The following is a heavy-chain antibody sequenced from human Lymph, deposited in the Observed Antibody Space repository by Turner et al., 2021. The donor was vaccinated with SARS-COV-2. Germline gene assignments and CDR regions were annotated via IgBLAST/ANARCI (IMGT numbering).Heavy chain of an antibody. D-gene: IGHD4-17*01. CDR1: GFTFSTYS. Sequence: EVQLVESGGGRVKPGGSLRLSCAASGFTFSTYSMNWVRQAPGKGLEWISSISSSSSYLYYADSVKGRFTISRDDAKNSLYLQMNSLRAEDTAVYYCARDIPTTADYFDYWGQGTLVTVSS. CDR3: ARDIPTTADYFDY. CDR2: ISSSSSYL. V-gene: IGHV3-21*01. J-gene: IGHJ4*02.